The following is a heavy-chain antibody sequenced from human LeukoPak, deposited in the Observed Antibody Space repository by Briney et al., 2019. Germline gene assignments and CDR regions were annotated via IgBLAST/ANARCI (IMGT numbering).Heavy chain of an antibody. V-gene: IGHV3-30*18. D-gene: IGHD5-12*01. CDR1: GFSFSGYG. CDR3: VKEGGHDNWYFDL. J-gene: IGHJ2*01. CDR2: ISASGGTK. Sequence: GGSLRLSCAASGFSFSGYGMQWVRQAPGKGLEWVAVISASGGTKIYADSVKGRITLSRDNSESILHLEMNSLRVEDTAMYYCVKEGGHDNWYFDLWGCGTLVTVAS.